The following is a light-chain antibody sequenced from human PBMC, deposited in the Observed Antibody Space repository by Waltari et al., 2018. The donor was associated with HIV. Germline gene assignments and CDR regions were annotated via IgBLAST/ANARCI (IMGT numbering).Light chain of an antibody. J-gene: IGLJ3*02. CDR2: EVT. V-gene: IGLV2-14*01. CDR1: STDIGGYNY. Sequence: QSALTQPASVSGSPGQSITISCSGTSTDIGGYNYVSWYQHHPGKAPKLIIYEVTNRPSGVSNRFSASKSGNTASLTISGLQAEDEADYYCSSYTNSRTLWVFGGGTRLTVL. CDR3: SSYTNSRTLWV.